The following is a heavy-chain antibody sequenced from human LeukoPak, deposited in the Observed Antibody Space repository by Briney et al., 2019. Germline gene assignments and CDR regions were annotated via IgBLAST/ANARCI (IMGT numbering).Heavy chain of an antibody. CDR3: ARRKKYSSSWTFDY. D-gene: IGHD6-13*01. CDR2: INPNSGGT. CDR1: GYTFTGYY. J-gene: IGHJ4*02. V-gene: IGHV1-2*02. Sequence: GASVKVSCKASGYTFTGYYMHWVRQAPGQGLEWMGWINPNSGGTNYAQKFQGRVTMTRDTSISTAYMELSRLRSDDTAVYYCARRKKYSSSWTFDYWGQGTLVTVSS.